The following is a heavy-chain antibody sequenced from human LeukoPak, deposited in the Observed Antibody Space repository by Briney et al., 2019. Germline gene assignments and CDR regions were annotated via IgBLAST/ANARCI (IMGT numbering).Heavy chain of an antibody. CDR2: INHSGST. D-gene: IGHD3-10*01. CDR1: GGSFSGYY. J-gene: IGHJ4*02. CDR3: ARGFRRRADYYGSGSSVDY. V-gene: IGHV4-34*01. Sequence: PSETLSLTCAVYGGSFSGYYWSWIRQPPGKGLEWIGEINHSGSTNYNPSLKSRVTISVDTSKNQFSLKLSSVTAADTAVYYCARGFRRRADYYGSGSSVDYWGQGTLVTVSS.